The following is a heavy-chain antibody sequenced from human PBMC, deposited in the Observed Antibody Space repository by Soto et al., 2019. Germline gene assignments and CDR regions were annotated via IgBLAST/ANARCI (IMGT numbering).Heavy chain of an antibody. CDR2: IWYDGSNK. CDR1: GFTFSSYG. CDR3: ARDRREAAGPGDY. V-gene: IGHV3-33*01. Sequence: GESLKISCAASGFTFSSYGMHWVRQAPGKGLEWVAVIWYDGSNKYYADSVKGRFTISRDNSKNTRDLHMNSLRAADTAVYSCARDRREAAGPGDYGGQGTLVTVSS. J-gene: IGHJ4*02. D-gene: IGHD6-13*01.